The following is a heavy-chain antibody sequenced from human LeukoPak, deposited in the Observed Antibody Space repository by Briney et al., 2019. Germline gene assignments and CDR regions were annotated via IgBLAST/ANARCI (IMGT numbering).Heavy chain of an antibody. V-gene: IGHV4-34*01. Sequence: SETLSLTCAVYGVSFSGYYWSWIRQPPGKGLEWIGEINHSGSTNYNPSLKSRVTISVDTSKNQFSLNLSSVTAADTAVYYCARHSRGIAAAGFDYWAREPWSPSPQ. J-gene: IGHJ4*02. CDR2: INHSGST. CDR3: ARHSRGIAAAGFDY. CDR1: GVSFSGYY. D-gene: IGHD6-13*01.